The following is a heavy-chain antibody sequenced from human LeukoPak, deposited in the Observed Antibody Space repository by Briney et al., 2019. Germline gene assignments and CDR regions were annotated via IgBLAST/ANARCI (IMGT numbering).Heavy chain of an antibody. CDR1: GFTFSDYY. D-gene: IGHD1-26*01. Sequence: TGGSLRLSCAASGFTFSDYYMSWIRQAPGKGLEWVSYISSSGHSKYYTDSVKGRFTISRDNAKNSLYLQMNSLRAEDTAFYYCARHWGVGSRYFDFWGQGTLVTVSS. V-gene: IGHV3-11*01. CDR2: ISSSGHSK. CDR3: ARHWGVGSRYFDF. J-gene: IGHJ4*02.